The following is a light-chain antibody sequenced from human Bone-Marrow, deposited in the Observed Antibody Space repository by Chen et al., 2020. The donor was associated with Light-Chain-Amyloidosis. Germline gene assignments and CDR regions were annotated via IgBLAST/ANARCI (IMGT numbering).Light chain of an antibody. V-gene: IGLV2-14*01. CDR2: EVT. CDR1: SRDVGGDNH. CDR3: SSYTITNTLV. Sequence: HSALTQPASVSVSPGQSITLSCTGTSRDVGGDNHVSWYQQHPDKAPKLMIDEVTNRPSWVPDRFSGSKSDNTASLTISGLQTEDEADYCCSSYTITNTLVFGSGTRVTVL. J-gene: IGLJ1*01.